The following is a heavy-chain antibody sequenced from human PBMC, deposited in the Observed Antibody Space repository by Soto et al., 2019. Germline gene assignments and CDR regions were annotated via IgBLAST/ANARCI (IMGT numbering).Heavy chain of an antibody. D-gene: IGHD2-2*01. Sequence: ASVKVSCKASGYTFTSYDINWVRQATGQGLEWMGWMNPNSGNTGYAQKLQGRVTMTRNTSISTAYMELSSLRSEDTAVYYCARVPAASYYYYYMDVWGKGTTVTVSS. CDR1: GYTFTSYD. CDR3: ARVPAASYYYYYMDV. CDR2: MNPNSGNT. V-gene: IGHV1-8*01. J-gene: IGHJ6*03.